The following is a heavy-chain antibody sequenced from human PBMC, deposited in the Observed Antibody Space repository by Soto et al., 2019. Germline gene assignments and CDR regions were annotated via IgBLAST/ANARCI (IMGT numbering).Heavy chain of an antibody. V-gene: IGHV4-30-2*01. Sequence: QLQLQESGSGLVKPPQTLSLTCAVSGGSISSDGYSWSWIRQPPGKGLEWIGYIYHGGDAYYNPSLKSRVTISVDTSKNQFSLNPSAGTAADTAMYYCARGEAYCGGDTCYYRFDPWGQGTLVTVSS. J-gene: IGHJ5*02. CDR3: ARGEAYCGGDTCYYRFDP. D-gene: IGHD2-15*01. CDR1: GGSISSDGYS. CDR2: IYHGGDA.